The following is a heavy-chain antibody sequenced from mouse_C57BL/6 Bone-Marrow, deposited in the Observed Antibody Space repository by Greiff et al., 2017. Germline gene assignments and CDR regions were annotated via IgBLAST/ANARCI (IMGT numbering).Heavy chain of an antibody. CDR3: ARAYYGSPHFDY. Sequence: VQLQQPGAELVRPGSSVKLSCKASGYTFTSYWMDWVKQRPGQGLEWIGNIYPSDSETHYTQKFKDKATLTVDKSSSTAYMQLSSLTSEDSAVYYCARAYYGSPHFDYWGQGTTLTVSS. CDR1: GYTFTSYW. D-gene: IGHD1-1*01. CDR2: IYPSDSET. V-gene: IGHV1-61*01. J-gene: IGHJ2*01.